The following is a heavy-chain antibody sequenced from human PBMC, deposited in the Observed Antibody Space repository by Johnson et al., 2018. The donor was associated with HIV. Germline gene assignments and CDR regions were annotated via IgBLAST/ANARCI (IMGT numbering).Heavy chain of an antibody. V-gene: IGHV3-30-3*02. J-gene: IGHJ3*01. D-gene: IGHD3-10*01. CDR2: ISFDGSNK. CDR1: GLTFSDFA. CDR3: AKSTQANILRESGPYGAFDF. Sequence: QVQLVESGGGVVQPGKSLRLSCAASGLTFSDFAMHWVRQAPGKGLEWMAVISFDGSNKYYADSVKGRFTIPRDNAKNTLYVQMNSLRAEDTAVYYCAKSTQANILRESGPYGAFDFWGQGTMVTVSS.